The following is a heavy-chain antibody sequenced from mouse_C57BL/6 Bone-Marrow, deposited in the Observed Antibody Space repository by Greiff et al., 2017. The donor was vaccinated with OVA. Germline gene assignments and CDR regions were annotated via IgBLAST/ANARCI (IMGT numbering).Heavy chain of an antibody. CDR1: GFNIKDDY. J-gene: IGHJ3*01. CDR2: IDPENGDT. Sequence: VQLQQSGAELVRPGASVKLSCTASGFNIKDDYMHWVKQRPEQGLEWIGWIDPENGDTEYASKFQGKAPITADPSSNTAYLQLSSLTSEDTAVYYCTTDYYGSSYRFAYWGQGTLVTVSA. V-gene: IGHV14-4*01. CDR3: TTDYYGSSYRFAY. D-gene: IGHD1-1*01.